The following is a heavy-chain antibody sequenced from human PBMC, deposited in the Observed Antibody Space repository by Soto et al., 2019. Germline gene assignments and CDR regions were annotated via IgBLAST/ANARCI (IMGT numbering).Heavy chain of an antibody. V-gene: IGHV1-18*04. D-gene: IGHD3-10*02. CDR1: GYTFTSYG. CDR2: ISAYNGNT. CDR3: ARDWPLGAVRTNPDYYGMDV. Sequence: GASVKVSCKASGYTFTSYGISWVRQAPGQGLEWMGWISAYNGNTNYAQKLQGRVTMTTDTSTSTAYMELRSLRSDDTAVYYCARDWPLGAVRTNPDYYGMDVWGQGTTVTVSS. J-gene: IGHJ6*02.